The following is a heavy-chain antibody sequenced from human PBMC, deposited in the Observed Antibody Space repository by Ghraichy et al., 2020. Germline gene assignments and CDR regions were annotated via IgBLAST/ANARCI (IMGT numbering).Heavy chain of an antibody. CDR1: GFTFRTYG. Sequence: GSLRLSCAASGFTFRTYGMHWVRQAPGKGLEWVSFISHDGSNQYYADSVKGRFTISRDNSKNTLYLQMNSPRPEDTAVFYCAKGVTGWYSPRPDYFDSWGQGVLVIVSS. D-gene: IGHD6-19*01. CDR3: AKGVTGWYSPRPDYFDS. J-gene: IGHJ4*02. CDR2: ISHDGSNQ. V-gene: IGHV3-30*18.